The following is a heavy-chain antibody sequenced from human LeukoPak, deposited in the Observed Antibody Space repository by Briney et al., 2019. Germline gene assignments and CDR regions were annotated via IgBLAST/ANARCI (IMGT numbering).Heavy chain of an antibody. Sequence: ASVKVSCKASGYTFTSYCMHWVRQAPGQGLEWMGIINPSGGSTSYAQKFQGRVTMTRDMSTSTVYMELSSLRSEDTAVYYCASAELWFGELLGYWGQGTLVTVSS. CDR3: ASAELWFGELLGY. J-gene: IGHJ4*02. CDR1: GYTFTSYC. V-gene: IGHV1-46*01. D-gene: IGHD3-10*01. CDR2: INPSGGST.